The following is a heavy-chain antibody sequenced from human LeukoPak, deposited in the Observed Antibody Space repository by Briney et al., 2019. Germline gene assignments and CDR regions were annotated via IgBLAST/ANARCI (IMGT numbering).Heavy chain of an antibody. CDR1: GFTFSSYA. CDR3: AKGGPPYDFWSGPRPLFDY. V-gene: IGHV3-23*01. CDR2: ISGSGGST. Sequence: GGSLRLSCAASGFTFSSYAMSWVRQAPGKGLEWVSAISGSGGSTYYADSVKGRFTISRDNSKNTLYLQMNSLRAEDTAVYYCAKGGPPYDFWSGPRPLFDYWGQGTLVTVSS. D-gene: IGHD3-3*01. J-gene: IGHJ4*02.